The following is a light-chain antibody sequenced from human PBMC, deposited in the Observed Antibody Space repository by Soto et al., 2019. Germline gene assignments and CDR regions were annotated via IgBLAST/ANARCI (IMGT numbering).Light chain of an antibody. CDR1: QSVSSY. CDR2: DAS. J-gene: IGKJ5*01. Sequence: EIVLTQSPATLSLSPGERATLSCRASQSVSSYLAWYQQKPGQAPRLLIYDASNRATGIPARFSGSGSGTDFTFTISSLEPEDVAVYYCQQRSNWPPITFGQGTRLEIK. CDR3: QQRSNWPPIT. V-gene: IGKV3-11*01.